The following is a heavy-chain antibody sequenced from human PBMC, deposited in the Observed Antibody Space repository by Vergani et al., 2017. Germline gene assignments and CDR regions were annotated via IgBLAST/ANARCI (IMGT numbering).Heavy chain of an antibody. CDR3: ARDLYCSGGSCYSFDY. CDR1: GFTFSSYS. V-gene: IGHV3-48*01. D-gene: IGHD2-15*01. Sequence: EVQLVESGGGLVQPGGSLRLCCAASGFTFSSYSMNWVRQAPGKGLEWVSYISSSSSTIYYADSVKGRFTISRDNAKNSLYLQMNSLRAEDTAVYYCARDLYCSGGSCYSFDYWGQGTLVTVSS. J-gene: IGHJ4*02. CDR2: ISSSSSTI.